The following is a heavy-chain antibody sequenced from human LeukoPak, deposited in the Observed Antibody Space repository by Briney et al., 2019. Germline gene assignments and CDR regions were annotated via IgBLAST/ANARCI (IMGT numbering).Heavy chain of an antibody. Sequence: ASVKVSCKASGYTFTNYYMHWVRQAPGQGFEWMGWINPNDGDTNYAQKFQGRVTMTRDTSISTAHMEVSRLRSDDTAVYYCARVVLRGTATVTTNHDYWGQGTLVTVSS. CDR3: ARVVLRGTATVTTNHDY. CDR2: INPNDGDT. J-gene: IGHJ4*02. D-gene: IGHD4-17*01. CDR1: GYTFTNYY. V-gene: IGHV1-2*02.